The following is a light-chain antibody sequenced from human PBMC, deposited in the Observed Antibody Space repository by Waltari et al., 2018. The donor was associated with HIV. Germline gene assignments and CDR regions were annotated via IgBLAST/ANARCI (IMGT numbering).Light chain of an antibody. J-gene: IGLJ2*01. CDR2: DVS. Sequence: QSALTQPASVSGSPGQPITLSCTGASSDVGRYHYVSWYQHHPGKAPKLIIYDVSNRPSGVSNRFSGSKSGTTASLTISGLQAEDEADYYCSSYTSSRTVVFGGGTKLTVL. V-gene: IGLV2-14*03. CDR3: SSYTSSRTVV. CDR1: SSDVGRYHY.